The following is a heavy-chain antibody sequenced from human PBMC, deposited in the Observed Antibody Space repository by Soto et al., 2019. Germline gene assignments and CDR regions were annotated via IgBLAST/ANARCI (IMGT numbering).Heavy chain of an antibody. J-gene: IGHJ5*02. CDR2: IYWDDSK. CDR1: GFSLPTDRVG. V-gene: IGHV2-5*02. D-gene: IGHD1-26*01. Sequence: QITLKESGPTLVKPTQTLTLTCTFSGFSLPTDRVGVGWIRQPPGKALEWLAVIYWDDSKTYRPSLKSRLTIPKDTSKNQVALTLTDMDPVDTAPYYCAHAYGGRSLSWGQGTLVTVSS. CDR3: AHAYGGRSLS.